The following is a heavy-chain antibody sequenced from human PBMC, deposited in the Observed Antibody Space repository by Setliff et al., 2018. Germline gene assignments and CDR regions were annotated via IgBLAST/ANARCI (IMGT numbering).Heavy chain of an antibody. V-gene: IGHV1-69*02. CDR1: GGPLNSYS. CDR3: ARHPPPPNYFDIGALDS. CDR2: IIPVLDIT. D-gene: IGHD3-22*01. Sequence: SVKVSCKASGGPLNSYSFSWVRQAPGQGLEWMGRIIPVLDITRYSQKFQGRVTITADKSTGIIYMELTSLRSDDTAVYYCARHPPPPNYFDIGALDSWGHGTLVTVSS. J-gene: IGHJ5*01.